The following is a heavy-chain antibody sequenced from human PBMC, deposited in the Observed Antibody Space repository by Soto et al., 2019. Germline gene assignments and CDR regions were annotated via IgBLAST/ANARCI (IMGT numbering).Heavy chain of an antibody. CDR1: GFTFSSYA. V-gene: IGHV3-23*01. D-gene: IGHD2-15*01. CDR3: AKTTGYCSGGSCYFDY. CDR2: ISGSGGST. Sequence: GGSLRLSCAASGFTFSSYAMSWVRQAPGKGLEWVSAISGSGGSTYYADSVKGRSTISRDNSKNTLYLQMNSLRAEDTAVYYCAKTTGYCSGGSCYFDYWGQGTLVTVSS. J-gene: IGHJ4*02.